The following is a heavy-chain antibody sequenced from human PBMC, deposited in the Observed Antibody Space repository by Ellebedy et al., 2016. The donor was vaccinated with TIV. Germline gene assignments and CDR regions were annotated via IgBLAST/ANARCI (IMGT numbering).Heavy chain of an antibody. J-gene: IGHJ4*02. CDR1: GFTFSSHW. Sequence: GESLKIPCAASGFTFSSHWMHWVRQSPGKGLEWVSSIRSTGSDKYYAESVKGRFTISRDNAQDTLFLQMNSLRAEDTAVYFCSRGWSTPDSWGQGTLVIVSS. CDR2: IRSTGSDK. CDR3: SRGWSTPDS. D-gene: IGHD2-15*01. V-gene: IGHV3-21*06.